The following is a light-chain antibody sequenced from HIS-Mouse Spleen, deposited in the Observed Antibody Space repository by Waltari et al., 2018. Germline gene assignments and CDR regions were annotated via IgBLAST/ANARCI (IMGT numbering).Light chain of an antibody. V-gene: IGLV3-21*03. Sequence: SYVLTQPPSVSVAPGKTARTTCGGNTIGSQSVHWSQQKPGQAPVLVVYDDSDRPSGIPERFSGSNSGNTATLTISRVEAGDEADYYCQVWDSSSDHVVFGGGTKLTVL. J-gene: IGLJ2*01. CDR2: DDS. CDR1: TIGSQS. CDR3: QVWDSSSDHVV.